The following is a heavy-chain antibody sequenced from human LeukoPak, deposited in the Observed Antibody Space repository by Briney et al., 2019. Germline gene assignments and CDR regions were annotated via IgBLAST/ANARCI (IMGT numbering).Heavy chain of an antibody. CDR1: GFTFGDYA. Sequence: GGSLRLSCTASGFTFGDYAMSWVRQAPGKGLEWVGFIRSKAYGGTTEYAASVKGRFTISRDDSKSIAYLQMNSLKTEDTAVYYCISSHQYYDFWSGYSIDYWGQGTLVTVSS. V-gene: IGHV3-49*04. J-gene: IGHJ4*02. CDR2: IRSKAYGGTT. D-gene: IGHD3-3*01. CDR3: ISSHQYYDFWSGYSIDY.